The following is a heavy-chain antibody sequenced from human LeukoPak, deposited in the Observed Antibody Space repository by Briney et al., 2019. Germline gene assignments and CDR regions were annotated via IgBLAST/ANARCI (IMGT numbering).Heavy chain of an antibody. V-gene: IGHV3-23*01. CDR3: ARLPTFYYDSSGYHYDY. D-gene: IGHD3-22*01. J-gene: IGHJ4*02. CDR1: GFTFNNYA. CDR2: TAGSGISK. Sequence: GGSLRLSSVASGFTFNNYAMSWVRQAPGRGLEWASSTAGSGISKDYADSVKGRFTISKDKSKNTLYLQMDNLRAEDTGVYFCARLPTFYYDSSGYHYDYWGQGTLVTASS.